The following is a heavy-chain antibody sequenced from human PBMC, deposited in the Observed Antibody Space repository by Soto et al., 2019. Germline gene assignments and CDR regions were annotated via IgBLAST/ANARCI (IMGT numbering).Heavy chain of an antibody. CDR2: IYYSGST. J-gene: IGHJ4*02. D-gene: IGHD5-18*01. CDR1: GGSVSSGSYY. V-gene: IGHV4-61*01. Sequence: QVQLQESGPGLVKPSETLSLTCTVSGGSVSSGSYYWSWIRQPPGKGLEWIGYIYYSGSTNYNPSLKSRVTISVDTSKNQFSLKLSSVTAADTAVYYCARDHGYSYPRGFWLDYWGQGTLVTVSS. CDR3: ARDHGYSYPRGFWLDY.